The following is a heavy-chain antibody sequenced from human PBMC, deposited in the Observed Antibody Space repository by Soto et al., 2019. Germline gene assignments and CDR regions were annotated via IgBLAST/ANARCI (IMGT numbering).Heavy chain of an antibody. Sequence: GGSLRLSCAASGFTVSSNYMSWVRQAPGKGLEWVSVIYSGGSTYYADSVKGRFTISRHNSKNTLYLQMNSLRAEDTAVYYCARLNYGSGRTGSPYYYYMDVWGKGTTVTVSS. V-gene: IGHV3-53*04. CDR2: IYSGGST. CDR3: ARLNYGSGRTGSPYYYYMDV. D-gene: IGHD3-10*01. CDR1: GFTVSSNY. J-gene: IGHJ6*03.